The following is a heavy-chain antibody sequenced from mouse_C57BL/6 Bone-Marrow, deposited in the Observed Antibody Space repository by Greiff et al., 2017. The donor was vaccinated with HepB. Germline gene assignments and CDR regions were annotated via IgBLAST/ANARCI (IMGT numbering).Heavy chain of an antibody. D-gene: IGHD1-1*01. CDR1: GYTFTSYW. CDR3: ASLITTVVATSYWYFDD. J-gene: IGHJ1*03. V-gene: IGHV1-69*01. CDR2: IDPSDSYT. Sequence: QVQLQQPGAELVMPGASVKLSCKASGYTFTSYWMHWVKQRPGQGLEWIGEIDPSDSYTNYNQKFKGKSTLTVDKSSSTAYMQLSSLTSEDSAVYYCASLITTVVATSYWYFDDWGTGTTVTVSS.